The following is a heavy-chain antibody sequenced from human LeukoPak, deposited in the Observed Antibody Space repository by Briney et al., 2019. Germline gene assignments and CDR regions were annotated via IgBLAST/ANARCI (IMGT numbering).Heavy chain of an antibody. Sequence: PGGSLRLSCAASGFTFSSYGMHWVRQAPGKGLEWVAFIRYDGSNKYYADSVKGRFTISRDNAENSLYLQMNSLRAEDTAVYYCARDSGFGHDHRIDYWGQGTLVTVSS. CDR3: ARDSGFGHDHRIDY. D-gene: IGHD3-3*01. V-gene: IGHV3-30*02. CDR1: GFTFSSYG. CDR2: IRYDGSNK. J-gene: IGHJ4*02.